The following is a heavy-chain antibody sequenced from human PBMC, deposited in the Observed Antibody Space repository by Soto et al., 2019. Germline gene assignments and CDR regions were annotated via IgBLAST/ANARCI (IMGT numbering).Heavy chain of an antibody. CDR3: AKDLRTTISDYGMDV. CDR2: ISYDETNE. J-gene: IGHJ6*02. Sequence: VVSLTLSCVASGFPFGSHGMHWVRQAPGKGREWVAVISYDETNEHYFDSVKGRFTISRDNSKSILYLQMNRLRPEDTAVYKCAKDLRTTISDYGMDVWGQGTTVTVSS. CDR1: GFPFGSHG. V-gene: IGHV3-30*18.